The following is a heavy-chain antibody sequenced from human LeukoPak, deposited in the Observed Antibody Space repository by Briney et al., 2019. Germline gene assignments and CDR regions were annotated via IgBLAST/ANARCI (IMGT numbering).Heavy chain of an antibody. D-gene: IGHD3-22*01. V-gene: IGHV3-11*01. CDR1: GFTFSDYY. CDR3: AKDYYDSSGYSLFDY. CDR2: ISSSGSTI. J-gene: IGHJ4*02. Sequence: PGGSLRLSCAASGFTFSDYYMSWIRQAPGKGLEWVSYISSSGSTIYYADSVKGRFTISRDNAKNSLYLQMNSLRAEDTALYYCAKDYYDSSGYSLFDYWGQGTLVTVSS.